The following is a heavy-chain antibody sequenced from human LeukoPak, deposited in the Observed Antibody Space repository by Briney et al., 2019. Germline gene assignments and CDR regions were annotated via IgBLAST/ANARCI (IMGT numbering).Heavy chain of an antibody. Sequence: SETLSLTCAVSGGSITSSKYFWGWIRQPPGKELELIGIISYSGSTDYNPSLKSRVTISTDTSTNQFSLKLTSVSAADTAVYYCAGLGVMVLVYQFEYWGRGTPVTVSS. CDR1: GGSITSSKYF. D-gene: IGHD2-8*01. CDR2: ISYSGST. CDR3: AGLGVMVLVYQFEY. V-gene: IGHV4-39*07. J-gene: IGHJ4*02.